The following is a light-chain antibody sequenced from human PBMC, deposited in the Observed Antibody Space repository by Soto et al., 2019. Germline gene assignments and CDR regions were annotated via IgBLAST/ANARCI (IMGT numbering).Light chain of an antibody. CDR2: GAS. J-gene: IGKJ1*01. CDR3: QHYDSLRWT. V-gene: IGKV3-20*01. Sequence: EIVLTQSPGTLSLSPGERATLSCRASQSVSSNYLAWYQQKPGQAPRVLIYGASTRATGIPDRFTGSGSGTDFTLTISSLEPEDFAVYYCQHYDSLRWTFGLGTKVDIK. CDR1: QSVSSNY.